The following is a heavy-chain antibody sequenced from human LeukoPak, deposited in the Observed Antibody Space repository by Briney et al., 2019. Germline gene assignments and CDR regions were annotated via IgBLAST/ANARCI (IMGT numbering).Heavy chain of an antibody. CDR3: ASNYYGSGSFDY. V-gene: IGHV3-21*01. D-gene: IGHD3-10*01. CDR2: ISSSSSYI. J-gene: IGHJ4*02. CDR1: GFTFSSYS. Sequence: GGSLRLSCAASGFTFSSYSMNWVRQALGKGLEWVSSISSSSSYIYYADSVKGRFTISRDNAKNSLYLQMNSLRAEDTAVYYCASNYYGSGSFDYWGQGTLVTVSS.